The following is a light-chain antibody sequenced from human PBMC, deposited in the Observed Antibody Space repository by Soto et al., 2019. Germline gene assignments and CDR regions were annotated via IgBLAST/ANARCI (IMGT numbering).Light chain of an antibody. J-gene: IGLJ3*02. V-gene: IGLV2-8*01. CDR3: CDDGRGGHVV. CDR1: SGDVGAYNY. CDR2: EVS. Sequence: QSALTQPPSASGSPGQSVTISCTGTSGDVGAYNYVSWFQQHPGKAPKFMIYEVSKRPSGVPDRFSGSKSGNTASLTVLGFEAEDEYDCSTCDDGRGGHVVFGGGTKVTVL.